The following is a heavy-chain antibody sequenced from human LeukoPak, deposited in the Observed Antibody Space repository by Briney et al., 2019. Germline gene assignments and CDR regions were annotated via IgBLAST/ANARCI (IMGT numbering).Heavy chain of an antibody. Sequence: SETLSLTCTVSGYSISSGYYWGWIRQPPGKGLEWIGSIYHSGSTYYNPFLKSRVTISVDTSKNQFSLKLSSMTAADTAVYYCARDQGSSWEDAFDIWGQGTMVTVSS. D-gene: IGHD6-13*01. J-gene: IGHJ3*02. CDR3: ARDQGSSWEDAFDI. CDR2: IYHSGST. V-gene: IGHV4-38-2*02. CDR1: GYSISSGYY.